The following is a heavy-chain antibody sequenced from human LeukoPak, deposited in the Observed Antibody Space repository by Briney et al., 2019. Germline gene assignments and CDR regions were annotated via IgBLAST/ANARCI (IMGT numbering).Heavy chain of an antibody. CDR3: AKDSSGWYCFDY. V-gene: IGHV3-21*04. CDR1: GFTFSSYS. J-gene: IGHJ4*02. Sequence: PGGSLRLSCAASGFTFSSYSMNWVRQAPGKGLEWVSSISSSSSYIYYADSVKGRFTISRDNAKNSLYLQMNSLRAEDTAVYYCAKDSSGWYCFDYWGQGTLVTVSS. D-gene: IGHD6-19*01. CDR2: ISSSSSYI.